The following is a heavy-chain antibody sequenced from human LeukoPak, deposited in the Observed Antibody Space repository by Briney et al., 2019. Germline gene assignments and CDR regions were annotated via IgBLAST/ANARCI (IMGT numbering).Heavy chain of an antibody. Sequence: SETLSLTCTVSGGSISSYYWSWIRQPPGKELEWIGYIYYSGSTNYNPSLKSRVTISVDTSKNQFSLNLISVTAADTAVYYCLYGGNSGDWLYWGQGTLVTVSS. CDR3: LYGGNSGDWLY. CDR1: GGSISSYY. J-gene: IGHJ4*02. D-gene: IGHD4-23*01. CDR2: IYYSGST. V-gene: IGHV4-59*12.